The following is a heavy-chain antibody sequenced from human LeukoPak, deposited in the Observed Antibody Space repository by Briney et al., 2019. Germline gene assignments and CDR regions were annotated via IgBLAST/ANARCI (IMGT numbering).Heavy chain of an antibody. V-gene: IGHV1-69*05. D-gene: IGHD1-26*01. J-gene: IGHJ4*02. Sequence: ASVKVSCXSSGGTFSSYGVNWVRQAPGQGLEWMGGIIPVFATPNFAQKFQGRVTISTDESASTAYMELHSLRSEDTAVYFCARATGIVAATLDYWGQGTLVTVSS. CDR2: IIPVFATP. CDR1: GGTFSSYG. CDR3: ARATGIVAATLDY.